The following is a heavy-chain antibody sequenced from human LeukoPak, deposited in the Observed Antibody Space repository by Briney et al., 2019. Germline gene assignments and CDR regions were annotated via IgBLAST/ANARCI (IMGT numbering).Heavy chain of an antibody. D-gene: IGHD5-18*01. CDR1: GFTFSSYA. V-gene: IGHV3-30-3*01. CDR3: ASLDLMERGYSYGFYYYGMDV. J-gene: IGHJ6*02. CDR2: ISYDGSNK. Sequence: PGGSLRLSCAASGFTFSSYAMHWVRQAPGKGLEWVAVISYDGSNKYYADSVKGRFTISRDNSKNTLYLQMNSLRAEDTAVYYCASLDLMERGYSYGFYYYGMDVWGQGTTVTVSS.